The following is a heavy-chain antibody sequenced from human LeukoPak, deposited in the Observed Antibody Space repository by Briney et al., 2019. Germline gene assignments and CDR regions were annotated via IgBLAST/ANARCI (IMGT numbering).Heavy chain of an antibody. Sequence: ASVTVSFKASGYTFTNYGISWVRQAPGQGVEGMGWISAYNGNTNYAQKLQGGVTMTTDTSTSTAYMELRSLRSDDTAVYYCARDSGSYYFDYWGQGTLVTVSS. D-gene: IGHD1-26*01. CDR3: ARDSGSYYFDY. CDR2: ISAYNGNT. CDR1: GYTFTNYG. V-gene: IGHV1-18*01. J-gene: IGHJ4*02.